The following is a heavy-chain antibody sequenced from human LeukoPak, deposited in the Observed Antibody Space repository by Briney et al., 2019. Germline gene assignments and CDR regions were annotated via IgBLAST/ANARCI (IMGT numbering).Heavy chain of an antibody. J-gene: IGHJ5*02. Sequence: ASVKVSCKASGYTFTGYYMHWVRQAPGQGLEWMGRINPNSGGTNYAQKLQGRVTMTRDTSISTAYMELSRLRPDDTAVYYCARDRYSGYDFGWFDPWGQGTLVTVSS. D-gene: IGHD5-12*01. CDR1: GYTFTGYY. V-gene: IGHV1-2*06. CDR2: INPNSGGT. CDR3: ARDRYSGYDFGWFDP.